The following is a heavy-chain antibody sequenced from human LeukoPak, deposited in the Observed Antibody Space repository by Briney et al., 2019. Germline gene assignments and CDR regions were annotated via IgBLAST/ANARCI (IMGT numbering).Heavy chain of an antibody. V-gene: IGHV3-30*02. CDR1: GFTFSSYG. CDR2: IRYDGSNK. J-gene: IGHJ4*02. CDR3: AKAIVGVPAASTSDY. Sequence: PGGSLRLSCAASGFTFSSYGMHWVRQAPGKGLEWVAFIRYDGSNKYYADSVKGRFTISRDNSKNTLYLQMNSLRAEDTAVYYCAKAIVGVPAASTSDYWGQGTLVTVSS. D-gene: IGHD2-2*01.